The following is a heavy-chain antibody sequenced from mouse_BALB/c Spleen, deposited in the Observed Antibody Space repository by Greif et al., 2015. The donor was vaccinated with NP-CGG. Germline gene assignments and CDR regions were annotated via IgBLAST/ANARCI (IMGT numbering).Heavy chain of an antibody. J-gene: IGHJ2*01. CDR3: ARRDGYYEYFDY. CDR2: ISYSGST. Sequence: VQLKESGPGLVKPSQSLSLTCTVTGYSITSDYAWNWIRQFPGNKLEWMGYISYSGSTSYNPSLKSRISITRDTSKNQFFLQLNSVTTEDTATYYCARRDGYYEYFDYWGQGTTLTVSS. D-gene: IGHD2-3*01. V-gene: IGHV3-2*02. CDR1: GYSITSDYA.